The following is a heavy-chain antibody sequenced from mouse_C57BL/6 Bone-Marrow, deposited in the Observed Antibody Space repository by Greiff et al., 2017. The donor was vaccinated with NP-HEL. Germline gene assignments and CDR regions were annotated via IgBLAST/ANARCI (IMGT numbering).Heavy chain of an antibody. Sequence: VQLQQSGPVLVKPGASVKMSCKASGYTFTDYYMNWVKQSHGKSLEWIGVINPYNGGTSYNQKFKGKATLTVDKSSSTAYMELNSLTSEDSAVYYCARPYYDYDAWFAYWGQGTLVTVSA. CDR2: INPYNGGT. D-gene: IGHD2-4*01. V-gene: IGHV1-19*01. CDR3: ARPYYDYDAWFAY. CDR1: GYTFTDYY. J-gene: IGHJ3*01.